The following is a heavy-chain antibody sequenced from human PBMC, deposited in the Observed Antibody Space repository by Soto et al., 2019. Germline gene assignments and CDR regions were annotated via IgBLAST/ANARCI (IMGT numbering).Heavy chain of an antibody. CDR2: ISGSGGST. J-gene: IGHJ3*02. CDR1: GFTFSSYA. Sequence: GGSLRLSCSASGFTFSSYAMSWVRQAPGKGLEWVSAISGSGGSTYYADSVKGRFTISRDNSKNTLYLQMNSLRAEDTAVYYCAKIKYYYDSSGYYPPNAFDIWGQGTMVTVSS. D-gene: IGHD3-22*01. CDR3: AKIKYYYDSSGYYPPNAFDI. V-gene: IGHV3-23*01.